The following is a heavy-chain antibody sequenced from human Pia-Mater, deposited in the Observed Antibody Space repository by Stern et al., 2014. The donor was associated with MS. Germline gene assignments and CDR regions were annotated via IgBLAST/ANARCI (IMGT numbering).Heavy chain of an antibody. CDR1: GGSISSAEYY. J-gene: IGHJ4*02. CDR2: IHYSGTT. CDR3: SRDADGYSLVFGY. Sequence: QVQLQESGPGLVKPSQTLSLTCAVTGGSISSAEYYWSWIRQSPGKGLEWIGYIHYSGTTYYNPSLKSRVTISVDTSKNQFSLKLRSVTAADTAVYYCSRDADGYSLVFGYWGRGTQVTVSS. V-gene: IGHV4-30-4*01. D-gene: IGHD5-24*01.